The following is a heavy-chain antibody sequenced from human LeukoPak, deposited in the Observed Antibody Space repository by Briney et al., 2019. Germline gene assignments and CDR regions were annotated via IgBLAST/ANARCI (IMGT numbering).Heavy chain of an antibody. CDR1: GYTFTGYY. CDR3: ANLGGSGSYPPFDY. V-gene: IGHV1-2*02. J-gene: IGHJ4*02. D-gene: IGHD1-26*01. Sequence: EASVKVSCTASGYTFTGYYMHWVRQAPGQGLEWMGWINPNSGGTNYAQKFQGRVTMTRDTSISTAYMELSRLRSDDTAVYYCANLGGSGSYPPFDYWGQGTLVTVSS. CDR2: INPNSGGT.